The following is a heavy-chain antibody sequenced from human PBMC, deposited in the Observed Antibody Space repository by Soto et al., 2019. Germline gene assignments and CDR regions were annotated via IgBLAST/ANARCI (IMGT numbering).Heavy chain of an antibody. D-gene: IGHD3-3*01. CDR1: GFTFSSYS. CDR3: ARDFTPEDFWSGYYVGYMDV. CDR2: ISSSSSTI. V-gene: IGHV3-48*01. J-gene: IGHJ6*03. Sequence: GGSLRLSCAASGFTFSSYSMNWVRQAPGKGLEWVSYISSSSSTIYYADSVKGRFTISRDNAKNSLYLQMNSLRAEDTAVYYCARDFTPEDFWSGYYVGYMDVWGKGTTVTVSS.